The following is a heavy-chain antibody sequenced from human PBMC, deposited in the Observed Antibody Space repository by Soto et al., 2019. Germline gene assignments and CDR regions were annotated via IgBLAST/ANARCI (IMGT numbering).Heavy chain of an antibody. CDR3: ASGIAAADYYFDY. J-gene: IGHJ4*02. D-gene: IGHD6-13*01. Sequence: LSLTCTVSGGSISSYYWSWIRQPPGKGLEWIGYIYYSGSTNYNPSLKSRVTISVDTSKSQFSLKLSSVTAADTAVYYCASGIAAADYYFDYWGQGTLVTVPQ. V-gene: IGHV4-59*01. CDR1: GGSISSYY. CDR2: IYYSGST.